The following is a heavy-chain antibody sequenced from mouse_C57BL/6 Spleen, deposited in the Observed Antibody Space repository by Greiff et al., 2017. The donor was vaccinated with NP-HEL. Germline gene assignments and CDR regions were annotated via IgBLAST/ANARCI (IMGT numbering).Heavy chain of an antibody. D-gene: IGHD1-1*01. J-gene: IGHJ1*03. CDR1: GYTFTDYE. Sequence: QVQLQQSGAELVRPGASVTLSCKASGYTFTDYEMHWVKQTPVHGLEWIGAIDPETGGTAYNQKFKGKAILTADKSSSTAYMELRSLTSEDSAVYYCTREGNYYGSRTGYFDVWGTGTTVTVSS. CDR3: TREGNYYGSRTGYFDV. CDR2: IDPETGGT. V-gene: IGHV1-15*01.